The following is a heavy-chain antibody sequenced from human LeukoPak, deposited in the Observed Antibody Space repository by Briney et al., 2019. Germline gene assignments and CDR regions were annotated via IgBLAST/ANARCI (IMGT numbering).Heavy chain of an antibody. CDR1: GGSFSGYY. V-gene: IGHV4-34*01. J-gene: IGHJ4*02. D-gene: IGHD1-26*01. CDR3: AREEALGSGSFDY. CDR2: INHSGST. Sequence: SETLSLTCAVYGGSFSGYYWSWIRQPPGKGLEWIGEINHSGSTSYNPSLKSRVTISVDTSKNQFSLKLSSVTAADTAVYYCAREEALGSGSFDYWGQGTLVTVSS.